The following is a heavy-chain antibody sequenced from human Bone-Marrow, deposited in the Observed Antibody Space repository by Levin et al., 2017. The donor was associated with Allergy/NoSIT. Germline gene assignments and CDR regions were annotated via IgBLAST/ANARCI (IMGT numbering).Heavy chain of an antibody. V-gene: IGHV4-31*03. J-gene: IGHJ4*02. Sequence: SETLSLTCTVSGGSISSGGYYWSWIRQHPGKGLEWIGYIYYSGSTYYNPSLKSRVTISVDTSKNQFSLKLSSVTAADTAVYYCARELYYDILTGYYSFGEFDYWGQGTLVTVSS. CDR1: GGSISSGGYY. CDR3: ARELYYDILTGYYSFGEFDY. D-gene: IGHD3-9*01. CDR2: IYYSGST.